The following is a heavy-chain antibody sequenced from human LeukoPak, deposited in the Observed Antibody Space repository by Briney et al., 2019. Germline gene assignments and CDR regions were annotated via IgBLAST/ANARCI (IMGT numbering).Heavy chain of an antibody. V-gene: IGHV4-34*01. CDR3: ARGLSLTNDY. CDR1: GGSFSGYY. Sequence: SETLSLTCAVYGGSFSGYYWSWIRQPPGKGLEWIGEINHSGSTNYNPSIKSRVTISVDTSKNQFSLNLTSVTAADTAVYYCARGLSLTNDYWGQGTLVTVSS. D-gene: IGHD4-11*01. J-gene: IGHJ4*02. CDR2: INHSGST.